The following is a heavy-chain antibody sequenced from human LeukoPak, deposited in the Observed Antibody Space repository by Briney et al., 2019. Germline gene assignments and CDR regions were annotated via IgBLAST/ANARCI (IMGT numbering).Heavy chain of an antibody. D-gene: IGHD4-23*01. CDR2: IYHSGST. CDR1: GYSISSGYY. J-gene: IGHJ4*02. V-gene: IGHV4-38-2*02. CDR3: ARGTVVTMD. Sequence: SETLSLTCTVSGYSISSGYYWGWIRQPPGKGLEWIGSIYHSGSTYYNPSLKSRVTISVDTSKNQFSLKLSSVTAADTAVYYCARGTVVTMDWGQGTLVTVSS.